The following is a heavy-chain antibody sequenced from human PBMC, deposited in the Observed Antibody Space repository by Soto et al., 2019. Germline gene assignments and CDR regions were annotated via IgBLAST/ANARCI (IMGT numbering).Heavy chain of an antibody. V-gene: IGHV4-4*02. CDR1: GGSISSSNW. D-gene: IGHD3-9*01. J-gene: IGHJ4*02. CDR2: IYHSGST. Sequence: SETLSLTCAVSGGSISSSNWWSWVRQPPGKGLEWIGEIYHSGSTNYNPSLKSRVTISVDTSKNQFSLKLSSVTAADTAVYYCARLPDLLTGYGYWGQGTLVTVSS. CDR3: ARLPDLLTGYGY.